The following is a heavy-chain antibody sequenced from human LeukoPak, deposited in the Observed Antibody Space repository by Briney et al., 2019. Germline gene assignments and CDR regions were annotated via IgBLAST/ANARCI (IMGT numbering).Heavy chain of an antibody. CDR3: ARAGEDVVFVATGGTPYNWFDL. J-gene: IGHJ5*02. CDR1: GYTFTSHD. D-gene: IGHD2-15*01. Sequence: ASVKVSCKASGYTFTSHDINWVRQATGQGLEWMGWMNPNSGNTGYPQKFQGRVTMTRDTSINTAYMELHSLRAEDTAVYYCARAGEDVVFVATGGTPYNWFDLWGQGTLVTVSS. V-gene: IGHV1-8*01. CDR2: MNPNSGNT.